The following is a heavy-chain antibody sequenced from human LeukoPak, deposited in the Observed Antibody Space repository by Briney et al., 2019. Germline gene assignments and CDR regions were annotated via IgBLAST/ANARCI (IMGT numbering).Heavy chain of an antibody. CDR3: ARGNWNDVVGYYFDY. Sequence: SETLSLTCTVSGDSFSYFYWSWIRQPPGKGLEWIGSIYHSGSPYYNPSLKSRVTISVDTSKNHFSLKLSSVTAADTAVYYCARGNWNDVVGYYFDYWGQGTLVTVSS. V-gene: IGHV4-38-2*02. CDR2: IYHSGSP. J-gene: IGHJ4*02. CDR1: GDSFSYFY. D-gene: IGHD1-1*01.